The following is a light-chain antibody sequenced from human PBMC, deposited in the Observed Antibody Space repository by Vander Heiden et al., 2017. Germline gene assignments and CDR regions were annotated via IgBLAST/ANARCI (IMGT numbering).Light chain of an antibody. Sequence: DIQMTQSPSTLSASVGDRVTITCRASQNIDIWLAWYQQKPGKAPKLLIYKASSLESGVPSRFSGSESGTEFTLTITSLQPDDFATYYCQQYKIYPYTFGQGTKMEIK. CDR1: QNIDIW. CDR3: QQYKIYPYT. V-gene: IGKV1-5*03. CDR2: KAS. J-gene: IGKJ2*01.